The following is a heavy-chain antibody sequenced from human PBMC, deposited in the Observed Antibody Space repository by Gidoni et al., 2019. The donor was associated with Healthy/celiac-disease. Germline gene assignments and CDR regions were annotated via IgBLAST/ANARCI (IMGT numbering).Heavy chain of an antibody. J-gene: IGHJ6*02. CDR1: GFTVSSNY. CDR2: IYSGGST. D-gene: IGHD5-18*01. V-gene: IGHV3-66*01. CDR3: ARDYGPGYSYGEYYYGMDV. Sequence: EVQLVESGGGLVQPGGSLRLSCAASGFTVSSNYMRWVRQAPGKGLEWVSVIYSGGSTYYADSVKGRFTISRDNSKNTLYLQMNSLRAEDTAVYYCARDYGPGYSYGEYYYGMDVWGQGTTVTVSS.